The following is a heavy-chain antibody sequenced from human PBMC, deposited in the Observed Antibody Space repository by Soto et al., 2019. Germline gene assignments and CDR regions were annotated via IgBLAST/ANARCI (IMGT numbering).Heavy chain of an antibody. CDR3: ARDKSTLRFLEWSYYFDY. CDR1: GFTFSSYG. Sequence: PGGSLRLSCAASGFTFSSYGMHWVRQAPGKGLEWVTVISYDGSNKYYENSVKGRFTISRDNSKNTLYLQMNGLRAEDTAVYYCARDKSTLRFLEWSYYFDYWGQGTLVTVSS. CDR2: ISYDGSNK. V-gene: IGHV3-30*03. D-gene: IGHD3-3*01. J-gene: IGHJ4*02.